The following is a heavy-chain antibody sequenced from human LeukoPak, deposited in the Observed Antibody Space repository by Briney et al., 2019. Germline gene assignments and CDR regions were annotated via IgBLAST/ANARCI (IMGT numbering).Heavy chain of an antibody. CDR1: GFTFSSYA. Sequence: PGRSLRLSCAASGFTFSSYAMHWVRQAPGKGLEWVAVISYDGSNKCYADSVKGRFTISRDNSKNTLYLQMNSLRAEDTAVYYCARDRIVVVVAATLLYWGQGTLVTVSS. D-gene: IGHD2-15*01. J-gene: IGHJ4*02. V-gene: IGHV3-30-3*01. CDR3: ARDRIVVVVAATLLY. CDR2: ISYDGSNK.